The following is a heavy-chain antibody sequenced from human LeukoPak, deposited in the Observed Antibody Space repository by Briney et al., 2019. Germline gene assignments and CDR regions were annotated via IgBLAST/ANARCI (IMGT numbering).Heavy chain of an antibody. D-gene: IGHD2-21*02. CDR3: ARLAYCGGDCYRDAFDI. V-gene: IGHV4-59*08. Sequence: SETLSLTCTVSGGSISSYYWSWIRQPPGKGLEWIGYIYYSGSTNYNPSLKSRVTIPVDTSKNQFSLKLSSVTAADTAVYYCARLAYCGGDCYRDAFDIWGQGTMVTVSS. J-gene: IGHJ3*02. CDR2: IYYSGST. CDR1: GGSISSYY.